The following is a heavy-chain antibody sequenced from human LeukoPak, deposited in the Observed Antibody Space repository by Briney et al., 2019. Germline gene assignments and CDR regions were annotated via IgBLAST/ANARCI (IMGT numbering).Heavy chain of an antibody. Sequence: SETLSLTCTVSGGSVNGFYWSWIRQPPGKGLEWIGYIRYSGSTNYNPSLKSRVTISVDTSKNQFSLKLTSLTAADTAVYYCARDYGDKFDYWGQGTLVTVSS. J-gene: IGHJ4*02. D-gene: IGHD4-17*01. CDR2: IRYSGST. V-gene: IGHV4-59*02. CDR3: ARDYGDKFDY. CDR1: GGSVNGFY.